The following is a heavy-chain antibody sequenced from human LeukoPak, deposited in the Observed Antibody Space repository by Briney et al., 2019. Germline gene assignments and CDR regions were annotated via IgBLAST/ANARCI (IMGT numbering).Heavy chain of an antibody. CDR1: GFTFDDYG. J-gene: IGHJ6*02. V-gene: IGHV3-20*01. CDR3: AKEDAAAGPPSYYYYGMDV. Sequence: GGSLRLSCAASGFTFDDYGMSWVRQAPGMGLEWVSGINWDGFSIGYADSVKGRFTISRDNAKNSLYLQMNSLRAEDTALYHCAKEDAAAGPPSYYYYGMDVWGQGTTATVSS. CDR2: INWDGFSI. D-gene: IGHD6-13*01.